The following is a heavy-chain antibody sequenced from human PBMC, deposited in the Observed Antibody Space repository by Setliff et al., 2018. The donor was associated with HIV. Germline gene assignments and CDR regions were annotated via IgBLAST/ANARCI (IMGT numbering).Heavy chain of an antibody. CDR2: ILYDGSNK. CDR1: GFTFSSYS. CDR3: ARDTGQLVYYFDS. V-gene: IGHV3-30*03. D-gene: IGHD6-6*01. J-gene: IGHJ4*02. Sequence: PGGSLRLSCAASGFTFSSYSMNWVRQAPGKGLEWVAVILYDGSNKYYADSVKGRFTIFRDNLKKRVYLQMSSLRAEDTAVYFCARDTGQLVYYFDSWGQGTLVTVSS.